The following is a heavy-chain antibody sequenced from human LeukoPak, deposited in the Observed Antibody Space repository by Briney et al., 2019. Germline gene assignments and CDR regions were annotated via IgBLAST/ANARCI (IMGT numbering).Heavy chain of an antibody. V-gene: IGHV3-23*01. CDR3: AKNPPRSYFDY. J-gene: IGHJ4*02. CDR1: GFTFSNHA. D-gene: IGHD2-15*01. CDR2: ISGSGGST. Sequence: GGSLRLSCAASGFTFSNHAMNWVRQAPGKGLEWVSAISGSGGSTYYADSVKGRFTISRDNSKNTLYLQMNSLRAEDTAVYYCAKNPPRSYFDYWGQGTLVTVSS.